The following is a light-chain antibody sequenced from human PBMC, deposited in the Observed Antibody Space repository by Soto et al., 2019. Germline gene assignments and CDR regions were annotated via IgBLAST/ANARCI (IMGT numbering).Light chain of an antibody. CDR2: GAS. CDR1: QSVSSN. Sequence: EIVMTQSPATLSVSPGERATLSCRASQSVSSNLAWYQQKPGQAPRLIIYGASTQATGIPARFSGSGSGTEFTITISSLQSEDFAVYYCQQYNNWPPYTFGQGTKLEIK. V-gene: IGKV3-15*01. J-gene: IGKJ2*01. CDR3: QQYNNWPPYT.